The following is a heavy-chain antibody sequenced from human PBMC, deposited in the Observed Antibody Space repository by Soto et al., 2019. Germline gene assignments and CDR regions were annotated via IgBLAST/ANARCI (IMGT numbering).Heavy chain of an antibody. Sequence: EVRLLESGGGLVQPGGSLRLSCAASGFTFSVYAMSWVRQAPGKGLEWVSGISGSGDSTHYADSVKGRFTVTRDNXXXXXXXXXXXXXXXXXAXYYCAKALYGGFTYWGQGTLVTVSS. V-gene: IGHV3-23*01. J-gene: IGHJ4*02. CDR2: ISGSGDST. CDR3: AKALYGGFTY. CDR1: GFTFSVYA. D-gene: IGHD3-10*01.